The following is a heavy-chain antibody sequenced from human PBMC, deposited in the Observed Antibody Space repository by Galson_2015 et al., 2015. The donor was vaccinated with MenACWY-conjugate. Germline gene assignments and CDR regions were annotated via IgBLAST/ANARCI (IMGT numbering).Heavy chain of an antibody. J-gene: IGHJ4*02. CDR3: AKAHDYGDGDYYFDY. D-gene: IGHD4-17*01. V-gene: IGHV3-30*02. Sequence: DSVKGRFTISRDNSKNTLYLQMNSLRAEDTAVYYCAKAHDYGDGDYYFDYWGQGTLVTVSS.